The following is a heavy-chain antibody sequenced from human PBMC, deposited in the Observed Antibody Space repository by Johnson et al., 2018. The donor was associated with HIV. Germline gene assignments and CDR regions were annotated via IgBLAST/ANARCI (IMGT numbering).Heavy chain of an antibody. CDR3: ARGPSVVTLHAFDL. CDR1: GFTFDDYG. CDR2: ISGTGGTT. D-gene: IGHD4-23*01. J-gene: IGHJ3*01. Sequence: VQLVESGGGVVRPGGSLRLSCAAAGFTFDDYGMSWVRQAPGKGLEWVSAISGTGGTTYYADSVKGRFTISRDNSKNTLYLQMNSLRAEDTAVYYCARGPSVVTLHAFDLWGQGTLVTVSS. V-gene: IGHV3-23*04.